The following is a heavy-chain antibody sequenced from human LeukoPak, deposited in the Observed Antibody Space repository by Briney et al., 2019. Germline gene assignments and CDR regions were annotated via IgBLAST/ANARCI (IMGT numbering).Heavy chain of an antibody. CDR2: FDPEDGET. CDR1: GYTLTELS. V-gene: IGHV1-24*01. Sequence: ASVTVSCKVSGYTLTELSMYWVRQAPGKGLEWMGGFDPEDGETIYAQKFQGRVTMTEDTSTDTAYMELSSLRSEDTAVYYCTTSALMVRGVTADYWGQGTLVTVSS. J-gene: IGHJ4*02. CDR3: TTSALMVRGVTADY. D-gene: IGHD3-10*01.